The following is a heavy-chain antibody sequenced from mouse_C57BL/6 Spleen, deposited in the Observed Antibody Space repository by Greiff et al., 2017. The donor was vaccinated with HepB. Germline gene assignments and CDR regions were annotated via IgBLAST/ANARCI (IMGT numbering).Heavy chain of an antibody. CDR2: IWWDDDK. CDR1: GFSLSTFGMG. Sequence: QVTLKVCGPGILQPSQTLSLTCSFSGFSLSTFGMGVVWIRQPSGKGLEWLAHIWWDDDKYYNPARKSRLTIPKDTTKNQVFLKIANVDTADTATYYCDRIAPYDYGVNWGQGTLVTVSA. D-gene: IGHD2-4*01. J-gene: IGHJ3*01. CDR3: DRIAPYDYGVN. V-gene: IGHV8-8*01.